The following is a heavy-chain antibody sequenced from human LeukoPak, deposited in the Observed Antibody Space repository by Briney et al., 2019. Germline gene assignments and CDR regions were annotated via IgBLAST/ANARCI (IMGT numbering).Heavy chain of an antibody. V-gene: IGHV3-21*01. J-gene: IGHJ6*03. D-gene: IGHD5-18*01. CDR1: GFTFSSYS. Sequence: GGSLRLSCAASGFTFSSYSTNWVRQAPGKGLEWFSSISSSSSYIYYADSVKGRFTISRDNAKNSLYLQINSLRAEDTAVYYCARDRLDTALDYYYYYYMDVWGKGTTVTVSS. CDR3: ARDRLDTALDYYYYYYMDV. CDR2: ISSSSSYI.